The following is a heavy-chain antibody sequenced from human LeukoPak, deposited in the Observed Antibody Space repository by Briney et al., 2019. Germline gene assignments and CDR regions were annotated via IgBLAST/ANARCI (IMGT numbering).Heavy chain of an antibody. J-gene: IGHJ4*02. Sequence: GSSVKVSCKASGGTFSSYAISWVRQAPGQGLEWMGRIIPILGIANYAQKFQGRVTITADKSTSTAYMELSSLRSEDTAVYYCARVCDCYAFDYRGQGTLVTVSS. V-gene: IGHV1-69*04. CDR3: ARVCDCYAFDY. D-gene: IGHD2-21*02. CDR1: GGTFSSYA. CDR2: IIPILGIA.